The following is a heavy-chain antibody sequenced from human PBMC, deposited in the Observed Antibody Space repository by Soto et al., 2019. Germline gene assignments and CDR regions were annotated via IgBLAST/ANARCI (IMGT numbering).Heavy chain of an antibody. CDR1: CLSFSCDY. D-gene: IGHD6-19*01. J-gene: IGHJ5*02. Sequence: XXTLSLPFAVYCLSFSCDYSSWILQPPGKGLEWIGEINHSGSTNYNPSLKSRVTMSVDTSKNQFSLKLSSVTAADTAVYYCARHAGHSSGWYAYADAWGQGTLVTVSS. CDR2: INHSGST. CDR3: ARHAGHSSGWYAYADA. V-gene: IGHV4-34*01.